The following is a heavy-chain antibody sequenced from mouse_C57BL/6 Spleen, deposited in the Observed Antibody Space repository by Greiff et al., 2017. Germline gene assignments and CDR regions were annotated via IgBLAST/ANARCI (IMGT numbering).Heavy chain of an antibody. Sequence: DVMLVESGGDLVKPGGSLKLSCAASGFTFSSYGMSWVRQTPDKRLEWVATISSGGSYTYYPDSVKGRFTISRDNAKNTLYLQMSSLKSEDTAMYYCARAGTGDYWGQGTTLTVAS. CDR2: ISSGGSYT. D-gene: IGHD4-1*01. CDR1: GFTFSSYG. V-gene: IGHV5-6*02. J-gene: IGHJ2*01. CDR3: ARAGTGDY.